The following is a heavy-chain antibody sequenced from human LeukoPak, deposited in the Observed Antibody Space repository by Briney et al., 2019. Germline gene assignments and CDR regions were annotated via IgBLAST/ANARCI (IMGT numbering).Heavy chain of an antibody. CDR3: ARDFSPVLPYWYFYL. CDR1: GGSISSHY. V-gene: IGHV4-59*11. J-gene: IGHJ2*01. Sequence: PSETLSLTCTVSGGSISSHYWRWIRQPPGKGLEGGGYIYYSGSTNYNPSLKRRVTISVDTSKKQFSLKLSSVTAADTAVYSCARDFSPVLPYWYFYLWGRGTLVTGSS. D-gene: IGHD5-18*01. CDR2: IYYSGST.